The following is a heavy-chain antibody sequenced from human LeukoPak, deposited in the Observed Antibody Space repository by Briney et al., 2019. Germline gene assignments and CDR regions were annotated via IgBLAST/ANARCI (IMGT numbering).Heavy chain of an antibody. V-gene: IGHV4-4*02. Sequence: SETLSLTCAVSGGSISSSNWWSWVRRPPGKGLEWIGEINHSGSTNYNPSLRSRVTISVDTSKNQFSLKLSSVTAADTAVYYCARLPQYYYDSSGYYGARQRFDPCGQGTLVTASS. D-gene: IGHD3-22*01. CDR1: GGSISSSNW. CDR2: INHSGST. CDR3: ARLPQYYYDSSGYYGARQRFDP. J-gene: IGHJ5*02.